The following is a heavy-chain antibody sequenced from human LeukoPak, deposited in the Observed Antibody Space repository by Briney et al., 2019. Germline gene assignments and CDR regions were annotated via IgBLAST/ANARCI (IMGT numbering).Heavy chain of an antibody. CDR1: GGSFSGYY. V-gene: IGHV4-34*01. CDR3: AGKVVPARFYDY. CDR2: INHSGST. D-gene: IGHD2-2*01. Sequence: TSETLSLTCAVYGGSFSGYYWSWIRQPPGKGLEWIGEINHSGSTNYNPSLKSRVTISVDTSKNQFYLKLSSVTAADTAVYYCAGKVVPARFYDYWGQGTLVTVSS. J-gene: IGHJ4*02.